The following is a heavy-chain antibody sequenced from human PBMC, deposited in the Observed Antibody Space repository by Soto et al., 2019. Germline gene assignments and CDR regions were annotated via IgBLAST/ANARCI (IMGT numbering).Heavy chain of an antibody. D-gene: IGHD4-17*01. J-gene: IGHJ4*02. CDR2: VSYDGSYN. CDR3: AKDGPYGDYIGGFDY. CDR1: GFTFTKYA. Sequence: GGSLRLSCAASGFTFTKYAMHWVRQAPGKGLEWVAVVSYDGSYNYYADSVKGRFTISRDNSKNTLYLQMNSLRAEDTAVYYCAKDGPYGDYIGGFDYWGQGTLVTVSS. V-gene: IGHV3-30-3*01.